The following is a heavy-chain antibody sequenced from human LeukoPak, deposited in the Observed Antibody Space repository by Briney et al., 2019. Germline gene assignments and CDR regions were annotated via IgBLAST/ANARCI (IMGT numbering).Heavy chain of an antibody. J-gene: IGHJ4*02. Sequence: AASVKVSCEASGYTFTAYYLHWVRQAPGQGLEWVAWIDSNTGDTNCAQDFKGTVTVTRDTSISTVYMELSSLTSDDTALYYCARTSLVREIPLDNWGQGTLVTVSS. CDR3: ARTSLVREIPLDN. CDR1: GYTFTAYY. V-gene: IGHV1-2*02. CDR2: IDSNTGDT. D-gene: IGHD3-10*01.